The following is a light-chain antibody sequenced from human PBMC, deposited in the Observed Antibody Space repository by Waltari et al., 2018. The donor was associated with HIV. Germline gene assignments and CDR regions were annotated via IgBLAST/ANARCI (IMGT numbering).Light chain of an antibody. Sequence: EIVMTQSPATLSVSPGERATLSCRASQSVSSNLAWYQQKPGQAPRLLIYDASTRATGIPARFSGSGSGTDFTLTISSLQSEDFAVYYCQQYNNWPPGTFGQGAKLEIK. CDR2: DAS. V-gene: IGKV3-15*01. J-gene: IGKJ2*01. CDR1: QSVSSN. CDR3: QQYNNWPPGT.